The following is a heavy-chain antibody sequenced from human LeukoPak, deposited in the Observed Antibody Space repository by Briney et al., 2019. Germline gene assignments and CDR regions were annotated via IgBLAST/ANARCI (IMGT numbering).Heavy chain of an antibody. D-gene: IGHD3-10*01. CDR1: GASITTGAYY. CDR3: ARINYYGSGLDL. J-gene: IGHJ5*02. Sequence: PSETLSLTCTVSGASITTGAYYWTYIRQSPGMDLEWIGYIYHGGSTYYNPSLKSRVTISIDRPKNQFSLRLTSVTAADTAVYYCARINYYGSGLDLWGQGALVTVSS. V-gene: IGHV4-30-2*06. CDR2: IYHGGST.